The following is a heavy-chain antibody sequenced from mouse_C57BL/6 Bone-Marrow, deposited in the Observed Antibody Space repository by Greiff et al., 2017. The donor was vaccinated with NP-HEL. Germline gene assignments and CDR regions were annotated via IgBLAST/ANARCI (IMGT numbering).Heavy chain of an antibody. Sequence: EVKLEESGPGLVKPSQSLSLTCSVTGYSITSGYYWNWIRQFPGNKLEWMGYISYDGSNNYNPSLKNRISITRDTSKNQFFLKLNSVTTEDTATYYCARECPVVATPGYFDVWGTGTTVTVSS. CDR2: ISYDGSN. J-gene: IGHJ1*03. V-gene: IGHV3-6*01. CDR1: GYSITSGYY. D-gene: IGHD1-1*01. CDR3: ARECPVVATPGYFDV.